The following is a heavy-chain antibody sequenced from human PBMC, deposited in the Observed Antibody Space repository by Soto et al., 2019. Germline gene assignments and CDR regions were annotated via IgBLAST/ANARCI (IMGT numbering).Heavy chain of an antibody. D-gene: IGHD6-13*01. J-gene: IGHJ5*02. CDR3: AKDLAVAPHTANWFDP. Sequence: GGSLRLSCAASGFTFSSYGMHWVRQAPGKGLEWVAVISYDGSNKYYADSVKGRFTISRDNSKNTLYLQMNSLRAEDTAVYYCAKDLAVAPHTANWFDPWGQGTPVTVSS. CDR2: ISYDGSNK. CDR1: GFTFSSYG. V-gene: IGHV3-30*18.